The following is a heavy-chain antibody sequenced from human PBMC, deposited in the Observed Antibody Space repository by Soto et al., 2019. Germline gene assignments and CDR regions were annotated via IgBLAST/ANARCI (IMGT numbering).Heavy chain of an antibody. D-gene: IGHD2-15*01. V-gene: IGHV4-31*03. J-gene: IGHJ6*02. CDR1: GGSITGAFY. CDR2: IHYRGST. Sequence: LSLTCKVSGGSITGAFYWNWIRQHPEKGLEWIGSIHYRGSTYYNPSLKSRITITLDRSNNQFSLQLSPVTAADTAVYYCAKVRDSFGLDVWGQGTTVTVSS. CDR3: AKVRDSFGLDV.